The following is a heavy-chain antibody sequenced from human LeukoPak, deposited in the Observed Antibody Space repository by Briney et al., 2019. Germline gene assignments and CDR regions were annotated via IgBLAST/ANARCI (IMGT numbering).Heavy chain of an antibody. CDR3: GRALLGGSDIYTPFSY. CDR2: ISTYNGNT. V-gene: IGHV1-18*04. J-gene: IGHJ4*02. Sequence: GASVKVSCKASGYTFTDYYMHWVRQAPGQGLEWVGWISTYNGNTNYAPNIQDRVTMTTDTSTSTAYMELRSLRSDDTAVYYCGRALLGGSDIYTPFSYWGQGTLVTVSS. D-gene: IGHD3-10*01. CDR1: GYTFTDYY.